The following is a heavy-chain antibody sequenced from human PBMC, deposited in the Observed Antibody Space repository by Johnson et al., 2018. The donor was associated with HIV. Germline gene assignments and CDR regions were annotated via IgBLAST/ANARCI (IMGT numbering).Heavy chain of an antibody. Sequence: QVQLVESGGGVVQPGRSLRLSCAASGFTFSNYYMSWIRQAPGKGLEWVSHISSSGSTIYYADSVKGRFTISRDNAKKSLYLQMNRLRAEDTAVYYCAKSPRGYSSIWGQGTMVTVSS. CDR3: AKSPRGYSSI. J-gene: IGHJ3*02. CDR1: GFTFSNYY. CDR2: ISSSGSTI. D-gene: IGHD6-13*01. V-gene: IGHV3-11*04.